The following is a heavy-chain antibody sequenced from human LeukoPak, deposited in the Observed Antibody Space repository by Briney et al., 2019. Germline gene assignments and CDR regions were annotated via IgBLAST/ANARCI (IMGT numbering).Heavy chain of an antibody. Sequence: SETLSLTCTVSGGSISSYYWSWIRQPPGKGLEWSGYIYYSGSTNYNPYLKSRVTISVDTSKNQFSLKLSYVTAADTAVYYCARVAQGYYYYYYMDVWGKGTTVTVSS. CDR2: IYYSGST. CDR3: ARVAQGYYYYYYMDV. CDR1: GGSISSYY. V-gene: IGHV4-59*01. J-gene: IGHJ6*03.